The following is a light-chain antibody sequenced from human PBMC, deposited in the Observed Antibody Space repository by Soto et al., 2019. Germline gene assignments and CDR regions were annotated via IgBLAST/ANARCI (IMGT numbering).Light chain of an antibody. J-gene: IGLJ3*02. CDR2: DVS. CDR1: DTDVGGYTF. V-gene: IGLV2-11*01. CDR3: CSYAGRYNFVM. Sequence: QSALAQPRSVSGSPEPSVTISCTGTDTDVGGYTFVSWYQQHAGKAPRVLIFDVSQRAPGVPDRFSGSKSGNTASLTISGLQPEDEADYHCCSYAGRYNFVMFGGGTKLTVL.